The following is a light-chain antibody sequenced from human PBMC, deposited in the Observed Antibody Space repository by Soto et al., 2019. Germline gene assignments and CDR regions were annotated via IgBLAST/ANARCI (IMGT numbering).Light chain of an antibody. V-gene: IGKV1D-13*01. CDR3: QQFNNYPPMYT. CDR1: QGISSA. Sequence: AIRLTQSPSSLSASVGDRVTITCRASQGISSALAWYQQKPGKAPKLLIYDASSLESGVPSRFSGSGSGTDFTLTISSLQPEDFATYYCQQFNNYPPMYTFGQGTKLEI. J-gene: IGKJ2*01. CDR2: DAS.